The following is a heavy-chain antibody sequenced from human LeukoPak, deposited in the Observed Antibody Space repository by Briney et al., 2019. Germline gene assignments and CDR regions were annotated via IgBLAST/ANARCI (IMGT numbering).Heavy chain of an antibody. V-gene: IGHV3-23*01. D-gene: IGHD2-2*02. CDR1: GFTFSSYA. CDR2: ISGSGGST. J-gene: IGHJ4*02. CDR3: AKGGLSVVPAAISDY. Sequence: GGSLRLSCAASGFTFSSYAMSWVRQAPGKGLEWVSAISGSGGSTYYADSVKDRFTISRDNSKNTLYLQMNSLRAEDTAVYYCAKGGLSVVPAAISDYWGQGTLVTVSS.